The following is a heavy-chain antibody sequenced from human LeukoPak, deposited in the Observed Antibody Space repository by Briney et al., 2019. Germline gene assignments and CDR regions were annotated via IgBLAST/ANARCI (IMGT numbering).Heavy chain of an antibody. Sequence: GGSLRLSCAASGFTFSDYSMNWLRQAPGKGLEWVSSISSGSSYRYYADSVEGRFTISRDNSKNTLYLQMDNLRPEDTAVYYCARDAGALTCWGQGTLVTVSS. D-gene: IGHD3-10*01. V-gene: IGHV3-21*01. CDR3: ARDAGALTC. CDR2: ISSGSSYR. CDR1: GFTFSDYS. J-gene: IGHJ4*02.